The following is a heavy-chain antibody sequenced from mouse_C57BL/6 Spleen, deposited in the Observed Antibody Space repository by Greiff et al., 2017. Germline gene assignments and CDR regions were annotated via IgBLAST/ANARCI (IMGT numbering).Heavy chain of an antibody. J-gene: IGHJ2*01. CDR1: GFNIKDYY. Sequence: VQLKQSGAELVRPGASVKLSCTASGFNIKDYYMHWVKQRPEQGLEWIGRIDPEDGDTEYAPKFQGKATMTADTSSNKAYLQLSSLTSEDTAVYYCSFYYYGSSAFDYWGQGPTLTVSS. D-gene: IGHD1-1*01. CDR3: SFYYYGSSAFDY. CDR2: IDPEDGDT. V-gene: IGHV14-1*01.